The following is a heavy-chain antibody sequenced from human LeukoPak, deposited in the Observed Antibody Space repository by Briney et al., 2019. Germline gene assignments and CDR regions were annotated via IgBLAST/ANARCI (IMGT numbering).Heavy chain of an antibody. CDR3: ARDYYYDSSGYDPWDAFDI. J-gene: IGHJ3*02. CDR2: ISAHNGNT. Sequence: GASVKVSCKASGYTFTSYGISWVRQAPGQGLEWMGWISAHNGNTNYAQKLQGRVTMTTDTSTSTAYMELRSLRSDDTAVYYCARDYYYDSSGYDPWDAFDIWGQGTMVTVSS. CDR1: GYTFTSYG. D-gene: IGHD3-22*01. V-gene: IGHV1-18*01.